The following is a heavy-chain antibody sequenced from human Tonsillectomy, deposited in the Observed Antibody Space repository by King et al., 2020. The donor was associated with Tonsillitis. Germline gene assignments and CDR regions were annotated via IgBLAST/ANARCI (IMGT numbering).Heavy chain of an antibody. V-gene: IGHV3-23*04. CDR2: ISGSGGST. CDR1: GFTFSSYA. D-gene: IGHD2-15*01. CDR3: TKDSLEVVVVAATSHFDY. Sequence: VQLVESGGGLVRPGGSLRLSCAASGFTFSSYAMSWVRQAPGKGLEWVSAISGSGGSTYYADSVKGRFTISRDNSKNTLYLQMNSLRAEDTAVYYCTKDSLEVVVVAATSHFDYWGQGTLVTVSS. J-gene: IGHJ4*02.